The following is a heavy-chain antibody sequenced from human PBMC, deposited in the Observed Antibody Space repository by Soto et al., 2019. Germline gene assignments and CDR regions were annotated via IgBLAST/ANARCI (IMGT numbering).Heavy chain of an antibody. D-gene: IGHD2-8*02. CDR2: IYSSGLT. V-gene: IGHV4-39*01. J-gene: IGHJ4*02. CDR3: ARHYCTGGPCYFDY. Sequence: QLQLQESGPGLVKPSETLSLTCTVSGDSISSSSYYWGWIRQPPGKGLEWIGNIYSSGLTYYKASVKSRGTIYIDTAKTQFSLKLSSVTAADTAVYYCARHYCTGGPCYFDYWGQGTLVTVSS. CDR1: GDSISSSSYY.